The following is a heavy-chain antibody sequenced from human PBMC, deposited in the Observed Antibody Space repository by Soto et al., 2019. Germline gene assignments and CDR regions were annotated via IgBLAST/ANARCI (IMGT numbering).Heavy chain of an antibody. CDR3: AKFPAHSIYDISSGTDY. V-gene: IGHV3-23*01. CDR1: RYSVKGDA. Sequence: ESGGGMVQPGGSLRLSCAASRYSVKGDAMTWVRQAPGRGLEWVKAISGSASNTFYAHYVKGRFTMSRDNARKTVYLQMNRLRLVETDVYYCAKFPAHSIYDISSGTDYWGQGSLVTVYS. CDR2: ISGSASNT. J-gene: IGHJ4*02. D-gene: IGHD6-6*01.